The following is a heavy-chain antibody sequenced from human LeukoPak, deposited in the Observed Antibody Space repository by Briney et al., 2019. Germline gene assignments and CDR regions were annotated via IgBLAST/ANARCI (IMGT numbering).Heavy chain of an antibody. CDR1: GYTFTSYG. V-gene: IGHV1-18*01. D-gene: IGHD3-10*01. J-gene: IGHJ4*02. Sequence: GASVKVSCKASGYTFTSYGISWVRQAPGQGLEWMGWISSYNGNTKYAEKLQGRVTMTTDTSTSTAYMELRSLRSDDTAVYYCARGGMLRGSPHYFDYWGQGTLVTVSS. CDR3: ARGGMLRGSPHYFDY. CDR2: ISSYNGNT.